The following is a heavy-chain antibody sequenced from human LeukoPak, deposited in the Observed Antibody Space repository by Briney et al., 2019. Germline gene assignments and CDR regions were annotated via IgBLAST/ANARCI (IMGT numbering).Heavy chain of an antibody. CDR2: IDYSGST. D-gene: IGHD3-10*01. V-gene: IGHV4-30-4*01. Sequence: SQTLSLTCTVGGGSINSDDYYWSWIRQSPGKGLEWIGHIDYSGSTSYNPSLKSRVSISLDTSKNQFSLRLSSMTAADTALYYCARDRWFGEYNWFDPWGQGILVTVSS. CDR1: GGSINSDDYY. CDR3: ARDRWFGEYNWFDP. J-gene: IGHJ5*02.